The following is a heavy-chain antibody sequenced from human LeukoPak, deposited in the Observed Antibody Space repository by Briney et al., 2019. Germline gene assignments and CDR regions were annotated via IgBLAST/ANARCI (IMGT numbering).Heavy chain of an antibody. CDR3: ARAPLPYCSSTSCNRGYFDY. Sequence: PSETLSLTCAVYGGSFSGYYWSWIRQPPGKGLEWIGEINHSGSTNYNPSLESRVTISVDTSKNQFSLKLSSVTAADTAVYYCARAPLPYCSSTSCNRGYFDYWGQGTLVTVSS. V-gene: IGHV4-34*01. D-gene: IGHD2-2*01. J-gene: IGHJ4*02. CDR2: INHSGST. CDR1: GGSFSGYY.